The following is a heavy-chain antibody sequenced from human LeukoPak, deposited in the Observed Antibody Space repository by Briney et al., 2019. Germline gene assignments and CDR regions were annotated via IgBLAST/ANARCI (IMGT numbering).Heavy chain of an antibody. CDR3: AGDYYDSSGYYYVHWFDP. V-gene: IGHV3-23*01. J-gene: IGHJ5*02. CDR1: GFTFSSYA. CDR2: ISGSGGST. D-gene: IGHD3-22*01. Sequence: PGGSLRLSCAASGFTFSSYAMSWVRQAPGKGLEWVSAISGSGGSTYYADSVKGRFTISRDNSKNTLYLQMNSLRAEDTAVYYCAGDYYDSSGYYYVHWFDPWGQGTLVTVSS.